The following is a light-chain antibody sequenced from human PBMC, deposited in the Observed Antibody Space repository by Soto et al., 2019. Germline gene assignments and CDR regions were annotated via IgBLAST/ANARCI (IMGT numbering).Light chain of an antibody. CDR3: QQYHNWPPWT. J-gene: IGKJ1*01. Sequence: EIVLTQSPATLSVSPGERATLSCRASQSVSSNLAWYQQRPGQAPRLLIYVASTRATGVPARFSGSGSGTEFTLTISSLQSEDLSIYYCQQYHNWPPWTFGQGTKVEIK. CDR1: QSVSSN. CDR2: VAS. V-gene: IGKV3-15*01.